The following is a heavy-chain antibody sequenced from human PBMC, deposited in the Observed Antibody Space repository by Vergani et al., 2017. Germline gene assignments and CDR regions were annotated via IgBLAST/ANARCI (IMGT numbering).Heavy chain of an antibody. D-gene: IGHD2-2*01. CDR1: GGSFSGYY. CDR3: ARGEPAAPRPYYYYYYMDV. J-gene: IGHJ6*03. Sequence: QVQLQQWGAGLLKPSETLSLTCAVYGGSFSGYYWSWIRQPPGKGLEWIGEINHSGSTNYNPSLKSRVTISVDTSKNQFSLKLSSVTAADTAVYYFARGEPAAPRPYYYYYYMDVWGKGTTVTVSS. CDR2: INHSGST. V-gene: IGHV4-34*01.